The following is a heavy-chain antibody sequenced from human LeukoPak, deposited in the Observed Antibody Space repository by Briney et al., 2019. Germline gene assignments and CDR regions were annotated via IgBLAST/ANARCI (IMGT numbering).Heavy chain of an antibody. CDR2: IKSKTDGGTI. CDR3: TTEGGGYCSSTRCSVDY. V-gene: IGHV3-15*01. J-gene: IGHJ4*02. Sequence: GGSLRLSCAASGFTFTNAWMNWVRQAPGKGLGWVGRIKSKTDGGTIDYAAPVKGRFTISRDDSENTLYLLMNNLKTDDTALYYCTTEGGGYCSSTRCSVDYWGQGTLVTVSS. CDR1: GFTFTNAW. D-gene: IGHD2-2*01.